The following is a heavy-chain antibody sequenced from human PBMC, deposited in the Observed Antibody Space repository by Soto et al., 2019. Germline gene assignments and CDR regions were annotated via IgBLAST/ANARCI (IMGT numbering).Heavy chain of an antibody. D-gene: IGHD3-22*01. V-gene: IGHV4-59*01. Sequence: QVQLQESGPGLVQPSETLSLICTVSGDSISSYYWSWNRQPPGKGLEWIAYIYYIGSTTNYNPSLKSRVTISVDTSKNQFSLKLSAVTAADTAVYYCARTYDSSGPNSGGYGFDIWGQGTMVTVSS. CDR2: IYYIGSTT. CDR3: ARTYDSSGPNSGGYGFDI. CDR1: GDSISSYY. J-gene: IGHJ3*02.